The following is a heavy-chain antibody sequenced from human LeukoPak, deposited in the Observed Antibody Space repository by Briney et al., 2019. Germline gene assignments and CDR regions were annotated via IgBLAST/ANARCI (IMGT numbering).Heavy chain of an antibody. CDR3: AHSMALRYFDWLPSSYYFDY. D-gene: IGHD3-9*01. Sequence: SGPTLVKPTQTLTLTCTFSGFSLSTSGVGVGWIRQPPGKALEWLALIYWDDDKHYSPSLKSRLTITKDTSKNQVVLTMTNMDPVDTATYYCAHSMALRYFDWLPSSYYFDYWGQGTLVTVSS. CDR1: GFSLSTSGVG. CDR2: IYWDDDK. V-gene: IGHV2-5*02. J-gene: IGHJ4*02.